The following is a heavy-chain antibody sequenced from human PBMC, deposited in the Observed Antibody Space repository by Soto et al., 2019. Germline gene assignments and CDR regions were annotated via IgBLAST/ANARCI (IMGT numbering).Heavy chain of an antibody. CDR2: IRSKTNNYAT. Sequence: EVQLVESGGGLVQPGGSLKLACLASGFPLSDSAIHWVRKASGKGLEWVGRIRSKTNNYATTYAAPVRGRFTLSRDDSKNTAYLQMNNLESEDAAVYYCTRRAGGQVEHSFYSYFMDVGVKGATVSV. V-gene: IGHV3-73*01. CDR1: GFPLSDSA. CDR3: TRRAGGQVEHSFYSYFMDV. D-gene: IGHD2-15*01. J-gene: IGHJ6*03.